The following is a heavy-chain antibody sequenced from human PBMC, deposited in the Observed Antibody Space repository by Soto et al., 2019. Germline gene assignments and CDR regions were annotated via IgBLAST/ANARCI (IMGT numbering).Heavy chain of an antibody. CDR2: ISYDGSNK. CDR1: GFTFRNYG. J-gene: IGHJ4*01. V-gene: IGHV3-30*03. CDR3: ARDLRRYFDCPPLDY. D-gene: IGHD3-9*01. Sequence: QVQLVESGGGVVQPVRSLRLSCAASGFTFRNYGMHLVRQARGKGMEWVAVISYDGSNKYYAESVKGRFTITKDNSKNTRYMQVNRLRTEDTAVYYRARDLRRYFDCPPLDYWGHGTLVTVSS.